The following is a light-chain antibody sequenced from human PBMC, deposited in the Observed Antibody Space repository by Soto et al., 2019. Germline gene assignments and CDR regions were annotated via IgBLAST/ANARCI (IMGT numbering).Light chain of an antibody. Sequence: EIVLTQSPGTLSLSPGERATLSCRASQSVSSRYLAWYQQKPGQAPRLLIYGASSRATGIPDRFSGSGSGKDFTPPISRREPEDFAVNYWQKHGSSPLLTFGGGTKVEIK. J-gene: IGKJ4*01. CDR3: QKHGSSPLLT. CDR1: QSVSSRY. CDR2: GAS. V-gene: IGKV3-20*01.